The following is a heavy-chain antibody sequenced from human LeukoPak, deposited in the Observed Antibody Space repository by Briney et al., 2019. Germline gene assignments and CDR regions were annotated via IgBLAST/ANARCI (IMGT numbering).Heavy chain of an antibody. CDR1: GFNFDDFA. V-gene: IGHV3-9*01. D-gene: IGHD1/OR15-1a*01. CDR2: INWNSDFI. CDR3: VKETGGTSYYYYYGMDV. Sequence: PGGSLRLSCAASGFNFDDFAMHWVRQAPGKGLQWVAGINWNSDFIGYADSVRGRFTISRDNGENSLYLQMNSLRAEDTALDYCVKETGGTSYYYYYGMDVWGQGTTVTVSS. J-gene: IGHJ6*02.